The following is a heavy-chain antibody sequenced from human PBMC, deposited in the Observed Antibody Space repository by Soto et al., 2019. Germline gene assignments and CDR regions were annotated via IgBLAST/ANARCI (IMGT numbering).Heavy chain of an antibody. CDR3: ASSRVVTTYFDY. CDR2: IYNSGST. J-gene: IGHJ4*02. V-gene: IGHV4-30-2*06. CDR1: GGSIRRAGYC. Sequence: QLQLQESGSRLVKPSQTLSLTCAVSGGSIRRAGYCWSWIRQSPGKGLEWIGYIYNSGSTFYNPSLKSRLTISVDRSKNQLSLQLNSVTAADTAVYYCASSRVVTTYFDYWGQGTLVTVSS. D-gene: IGHD2-21*02.